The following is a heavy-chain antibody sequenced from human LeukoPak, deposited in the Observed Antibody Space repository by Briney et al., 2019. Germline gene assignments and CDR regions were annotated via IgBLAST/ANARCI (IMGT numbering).Heavy chain of an antibody. D-gene: IGHD6-13*01. CDR2: IIPIFGTA. CDR1: GGTFSSYA. V-gene: IGHV1-69*01. Sequence: GSSVKVSCNASGGTFSSYAISWVRQAPGQGLEWMGGIIPIFGTANYAQKFQGRVTITADESTSTAYMELSSLRSEDTAVYYCARDESIAAAGFDYWGQGTLVTVSS. J-gene: IGHJ4*02. CDR3: ARDESIAAAGFDY.